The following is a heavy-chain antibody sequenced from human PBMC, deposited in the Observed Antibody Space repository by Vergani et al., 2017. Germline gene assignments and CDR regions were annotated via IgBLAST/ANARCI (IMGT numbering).Heavy chain of an antibody. V-gene: IGHV1-69*01. D-gene: IGHD1-7*01. CDR3: ARGFQLELRPTWFDP. Sequence: QVQLVQSGAAVKKPGSSVKVSCKASGGTFSSYAISWVRQAPGRGLEWMGGSIPIFGTANYAKKFQGRVTITADESTSTAYMELSSLRAEDTAVYYCARGFQLELRPTWFDPWGQGTLVTVSS. J-gene: IGHJ5*02. CDR2: SIPIFGTA. CDR1: GGTFSSYA.